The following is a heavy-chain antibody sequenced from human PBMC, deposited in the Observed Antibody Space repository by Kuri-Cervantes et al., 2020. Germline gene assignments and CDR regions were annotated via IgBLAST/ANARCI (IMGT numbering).Heavy chain of an antibody. V-gene: IGHV3-21*01. J-gene: IGHJ3*02. Sequence: GESLKISCAASGFTFSSYSMNWVRQAPGKGLEWVSSISSSSSYIYYADSVKGRFTISRENAKNSMYLQMNSLRAGDTAVYYCARGNPRMNDAFDIWGQGTMVTVSS. D-gene: IGHD2/OR15-2a*01. CDR2: ISSSSSYI. CDR3: ARGNPRMNDAFDI. CDR1: GFTFSSYS.